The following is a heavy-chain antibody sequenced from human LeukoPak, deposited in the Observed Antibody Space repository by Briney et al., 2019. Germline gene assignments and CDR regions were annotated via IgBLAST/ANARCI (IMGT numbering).Heavy chain of an antibody. Sequence: GGSLRLSCAASGFTVSSNYMAWVRQAPGKGLEWVTVIYGGGGTYYADSVKGRFTISRDNSQNTLYLQMNSLRAEDTAVYYCAVGTCSSTSCYQGSYYYYMDVWGKGTTVTVSS. CDR2: IYGGGGT. J-gene: IGHJ6*03. V-gene: IGHV3-53*01. CDR1: GFTVSSNY. CDR3: AVGTCSSTSCYQGSYYYYMDV. D-gene: IGHD2-2*01.